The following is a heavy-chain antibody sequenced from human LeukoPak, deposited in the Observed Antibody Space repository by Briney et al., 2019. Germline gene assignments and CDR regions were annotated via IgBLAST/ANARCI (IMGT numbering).Heavy chain of an antibody. CDR1: GDSLSSYY. J-gene: IGHJ4*02. D-gene: IGHD3-16*01. CDR2: IYYSGTT. V-gene: IGHV4-59*07. Sequence: PSDTLSLTCSVSGDSLSSYYWSCLWQPPGKGLEWIGYIYYSGTTKYNPSLESRVTISVDTSKSQFSLKVKSVTSADTAVYYCATSYYDYDRWDYWGQGALVTVSS. CDR3: ATSYYDYDRWDY.